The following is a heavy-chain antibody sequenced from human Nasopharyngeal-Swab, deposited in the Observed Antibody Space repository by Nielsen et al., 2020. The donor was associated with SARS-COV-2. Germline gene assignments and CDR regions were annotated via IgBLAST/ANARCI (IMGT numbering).Heavy chain of an antibody. CDR1: GGSISSYY. V-gene: IGHV4-4*07. CDR2: IYTSGST. CDR3: ARGSRFTIFGVVPDYYYGMDV. D-gene: IGHD3-3*01. Sequence: GSLRLSCTVSGGSISSYYRSWIRQPAGKGLEWIGRIYTSGSTNYNPSLKSRVTMSVDTSKNQFSLKLSSVTAADTAVYYCARGSRFTIFGVVPDYYYGMDVWGQGTTVTVSS. J-gene: IGHJ6*02.